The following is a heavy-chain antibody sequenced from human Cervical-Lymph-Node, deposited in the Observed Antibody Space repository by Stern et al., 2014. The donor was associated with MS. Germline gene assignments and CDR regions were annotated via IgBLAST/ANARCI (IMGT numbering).Heavy chain of an antibody. D-gene: IGHD2-2*01. CDR3: VVQTLGAAF. Sequence: VQLVQSGAELKKPGSSVKLYCKASGGTLGNYAMNWVRQAPGQGLLWMGGIIPMFGTANQTQHFQDRVTFTADRSTNTAFMELTSLRSGDTAVYYCVVQTLGAAFWGQGTLVTVSS. CDR1: GGTLGNYA. J-gene: IGHJ4*02. CDR2: IIPMFGTA. V-gene: IGHV1-69*06.